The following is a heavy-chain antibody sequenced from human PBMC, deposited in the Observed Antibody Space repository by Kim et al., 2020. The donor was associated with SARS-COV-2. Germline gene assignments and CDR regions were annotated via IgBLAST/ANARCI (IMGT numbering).Heavy chain of an antibody. V-gene: IGHV3-7*01. D-gene: IGHD3-16*01. Sequence: GGSLRLSCTVSEFTFNTYRMTWVRQAPGKGLEWVAQINQDGSEKFYVDSVKGRFTISRDNARNSLYLQMDSLRAEDTAVYYCVAGGTYLGVWGQGTLGT. CDR2: INQDGSEK. CDR1: EFTFNTYR. J-gene: IGHJ4*02. CDR3: VAGGTYLGV.